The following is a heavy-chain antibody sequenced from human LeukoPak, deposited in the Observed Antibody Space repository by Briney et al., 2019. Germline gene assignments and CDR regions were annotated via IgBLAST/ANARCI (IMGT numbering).Heavy chain of an antibody. CDR2: ISGSGGST. CDR3: AKHRIVGARPLDY. V-gene: IGHV3-23*01. D-gene: IGHD1-26*01. Sequence: PGGSLRLSCAASGFTFSSYWMHWVRQAPGKGLEWVSAISGSGGSTYYADSVKGRFTISRDNSKNTLYLQMNSLRAEDTAVYYCAKHRIVGARPLDYWGQGTLVTVSS. CDR1: GFTFSSYW. J-gene: IGHJ4*02.